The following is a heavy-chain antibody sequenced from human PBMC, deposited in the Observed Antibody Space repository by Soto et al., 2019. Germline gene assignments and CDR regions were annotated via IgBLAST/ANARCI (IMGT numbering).Heavy chain of an antibody. CDR3: ARDPKTTASGYAYFDF. D-gene: IGHD5-12*01. J-gene: IGHJ4*02. CDR1: AFTFSSYV. V-gene: IGHV3-21*01. Sequence: GSLRLSCAASAFTFSSYVMNWVRQAPGKGLEWVSSISSSNSYIYYADSVKGRFTISRDNARNSLYLQMNSLRAEDTAVYYCARDPKTTASGYAYFDFWGQGALVTVSS. CDR2: ISSSNSYI.